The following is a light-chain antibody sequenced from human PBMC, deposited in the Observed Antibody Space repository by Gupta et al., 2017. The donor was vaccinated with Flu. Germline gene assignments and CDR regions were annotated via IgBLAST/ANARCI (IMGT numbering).Light chain of an antibody. CDR3: GTWDSSLSAGNVV. CDR1: SSNIGNNY. J-gene: IGLJ2*01. Sequence: QSVLTQPPSVSAAPGQQVTIPCSGSSSNIGNNYVSRYQQLPETAPKPLIYENNKRPSGIPDRCSGSKSGTSATLGITGLQTGDEADDYCGTWDSSLSAGNVVFGGGTKLTVL. CDR2: ENN. V-gene: IGLV1-51*02.